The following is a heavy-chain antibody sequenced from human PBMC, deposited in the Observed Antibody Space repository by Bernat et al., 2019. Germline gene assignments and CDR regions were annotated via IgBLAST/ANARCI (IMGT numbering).Heavy chain of an antibody. CDR2: IIPILGIA. Sequence: QVQLVQSGAEVKKPGSSVKVSCKASGGTFSSYTISWVRQAPGQGLEWMGRIIPILGIANYAQKFQGRVTITADKSTSTAYMELSSLRSEDTAVYYCARVLVQLERAGDYYYDYGMDVWGQGTTVTVSS. CDR1: GGTFSSYT. V-gene: IGHV1-69*02. CDR3: ARVLVQLERAGDYYYDYGMDV. J-gene: IGHJ6*02. D-gene: IGHD1-1*01.